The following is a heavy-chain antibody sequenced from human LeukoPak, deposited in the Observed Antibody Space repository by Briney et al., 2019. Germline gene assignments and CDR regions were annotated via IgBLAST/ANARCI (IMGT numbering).Heavy chain of an antibody. Sequence: PGGSLRLSCAASGFIFSNYAMSWVRQAPGKGXXXXXAIDSTGAYTXXXXSVXXRFTISKDSSKTILYLQMNSLRAEDAAVYFCAKGSAAGRPYYFDYWGQGTLATVSS. V-gene: IGHV3-23*01. J-gene: IGHJ4*02. CDR3: AKGSAAGRPYYFDY. CDR2: IDSTGAYT. CDR1: GFIFSNYA. D-gene: IGHD6-25*01.